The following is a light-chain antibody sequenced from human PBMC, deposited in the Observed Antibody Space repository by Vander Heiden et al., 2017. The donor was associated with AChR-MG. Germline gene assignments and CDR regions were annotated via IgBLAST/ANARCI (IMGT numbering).Light chain of an antibody. V-gene: IGKV3-15*01. J-gene: IGKJ1*01. CDR1: QNINTN. CDR3: QQYFNLLSWT. CDR2: DAS. Sequence: EIVLTQSPATLSVSPGERATLSCRASQNINTNLVWYLQKPGQAPRLLIYDASTRATGVPARFSGSGSGTEFTLTISSLQSEDFAVYYCQQYFNLLSWTFGQGTKVEIK.